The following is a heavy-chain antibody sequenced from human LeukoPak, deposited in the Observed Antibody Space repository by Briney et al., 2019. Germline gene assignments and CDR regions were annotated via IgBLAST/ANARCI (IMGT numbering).Heavy chain of an antibody. D-gene: IGHD4-11*01. Sequence: ASVKVSCKASGYTFTSYGISWVRQAPGQGLEWMGWISAYNGNTNYAQKLQGRVTMTTDTPTSTAYMELRSLRSDDTAVYYCARASDYSNYGGYYYYYMDVWGKGTTVTVSS. V-gene: IGHV1-18*01. J-gene: IGHJ6*03. CDR2: ISAYNGNT. CDR1: GYTFTSYG. CDR3: ARASDYSNYGGYYYYYMDV.